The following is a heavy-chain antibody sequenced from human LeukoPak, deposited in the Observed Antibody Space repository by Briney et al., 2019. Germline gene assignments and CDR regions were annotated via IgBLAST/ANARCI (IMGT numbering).Heavy chain of an antibody. Sequence: GGSLRLSCAASGFTVSSNYMSWVRQAPGKGPEWVAFIWYDDTNTHYAASVKGRFTISRDNSNNTLFLQMNSLRIEGTAVYYCTRRAWVVGMFDHWGQGSLVTVSS. CDR1: GFTVSSNY. CDR3: TRRAWVVGMFDH. V-gene: IGHV3-30*05. CDR2: IWYDDTNT. J-gene: IGHJ4*02. D-gene: IGHD2-21*01.